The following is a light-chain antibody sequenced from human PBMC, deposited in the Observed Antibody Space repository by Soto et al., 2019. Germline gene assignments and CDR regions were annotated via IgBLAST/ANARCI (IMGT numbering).Light chain of an antibody. Sequence: EIVMTQSPDTLSVSPGERATLSCRASQSVSSNLAWYQQKPGQAPRLLIYGASTRATGIPARFSGSGSGTEFTLTISSLQSEDFAVYYCQQYGGVPYTFGQGTKVDIK. J-gene: IGKJ2*01. V-gene: IGKV3-15*01. CDR2: GAS. CDR3: QQYGGVPYT. CDR1: QSVSSN.